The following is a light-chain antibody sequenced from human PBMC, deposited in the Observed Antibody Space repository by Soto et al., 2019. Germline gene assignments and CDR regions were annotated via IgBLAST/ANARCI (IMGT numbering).Light chain of an antibody. V-gene: IGKV3-20*01. CDR1: QSVSSNY. CDR3: QQYGSAPWT. J-gene: IGKJ1*01. Sequence: EIVLTQSPGTLSLSPGERATISCRASQSVSSNYLAWYQQKPGQAPRLLIYAASNRASGIPDRFGGSGSGADFTLTVSRLEPEDFAVYYCQQYGSAPWTFDQGTKVEI. CDR2: AAS.